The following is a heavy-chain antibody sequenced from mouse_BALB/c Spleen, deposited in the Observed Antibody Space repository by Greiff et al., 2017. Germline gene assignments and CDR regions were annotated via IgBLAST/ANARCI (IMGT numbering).Heavy chain of an antibody. J-gene: IGHJ1*01. CDR3: ARASYYYGSSSRYFDV. D-gene: IGHD1-1*01. V-gene: IGHV5-9-4*01. Sequence: EVQLVESGGGLVKPGGSLKLSCAASGFTFSSYAMSWVRQSPEKRLEWVAEISSGGSYTYYPDTVTGRFTISRDNAKNTLYLEMSSLRSEDTAMYYCARASYYYGSSSRYFDVWGAGTTVTVSS. CDR2: ISSGGSYT. CDR1: GFTFSSYA.